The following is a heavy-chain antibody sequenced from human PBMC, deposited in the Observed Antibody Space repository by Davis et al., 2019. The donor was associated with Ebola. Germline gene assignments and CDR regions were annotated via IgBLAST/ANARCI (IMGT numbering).Heavy chain of an antibody. CDR1: PYSFPCYY. V-gene: IGHV1-69*02. D-gene: IGHD1-26*01. Sequence: AASVKVSCNASPYSFPCYYLHWVRQAPGQGLEWMGRIIPILGIANYAQKFQGRVTITADKSTSTAYMELSSLRSEDTAVYYCASYSGSYYFDYWGQGTLVTVSS. CDR3: ASYSGSYYFDY. CDR2: IIPILGIA. J-gene: IGHJ4*02.